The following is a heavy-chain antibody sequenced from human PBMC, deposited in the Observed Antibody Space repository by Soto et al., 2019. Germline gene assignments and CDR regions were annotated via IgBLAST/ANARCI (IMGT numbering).Heavy chain of an antibody. CDR3: ARPYNWNFYGPLDY. V-gene: IGHV4-34*01. J-gene: IGHJ4*02. D-gene: IGHD1-7*01. CDR2: INHSGRT. CDR1: GDYIIGYD. Sequence: SETMSVTCTVYGDYIIGYDWSWIRKHPGKGLEWIGEINHSGRTNYNPSLKSRVTMSVDTSKNQFSLRLTSVTAADTAVYYCARPYNWNFYGPLDYWAQGTLVTVSS.